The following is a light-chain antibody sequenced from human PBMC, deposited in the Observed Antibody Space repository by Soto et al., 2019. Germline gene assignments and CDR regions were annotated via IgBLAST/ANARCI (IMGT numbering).Light chain of an antibody. V-gene: IGKV3-20*01. CDR3: QQYGSSSYT. CDR1: QSVSSSY. J-gene: IGKJ2*01. Sequence: EIVLTQSPGNLSLSPGERATLSCRASQSVSSSYLAWYQQKPGQAPRLLIYGASSRATGIPDRFSGSGSGTDFTLTISRLEPEDFAVYYCQQYGSSSYTFGQRTKVDI. CDR2: GAS.